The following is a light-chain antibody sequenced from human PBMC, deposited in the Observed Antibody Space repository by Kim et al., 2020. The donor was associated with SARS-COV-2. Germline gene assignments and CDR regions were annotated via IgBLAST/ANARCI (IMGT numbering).Light chain of an antibody. J-gene: IGLJ3*02. CDR1: SGNIASNF. CDR3: QSYDATNQV. CDR2: EDY. V-gene: IGLV6-57*01. Sequence: NSMLTQPHSVSDSPGKTVTISCTRSSGNIASNFVQWYQQRPGSSPTIVIYEDYQRPSGVPDRFAGSIDRSANSASLTISGLKAEDEADYYCQSYDATNQVFGGGTQLTVL.